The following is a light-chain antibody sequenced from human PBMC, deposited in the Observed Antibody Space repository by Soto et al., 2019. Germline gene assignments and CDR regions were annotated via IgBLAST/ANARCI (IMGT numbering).Light chain of an antibody. CDR3: VLYMGSGISV. CDR1: SGSVSTSYY. CDR2: STN. J-gene: IGLJ3*02. Sequence: QAVVTQEPSFSVSPGGTVTVTCGLSSGSVSTSYYPSWYQQTPGQAPRTLIYSTNTRSSGVPDRFSGSILGNKAALTITGAQADDDADYYCVLYMGSGISVFGGGTKLTVL. V-gene: IGLV8-61*01.